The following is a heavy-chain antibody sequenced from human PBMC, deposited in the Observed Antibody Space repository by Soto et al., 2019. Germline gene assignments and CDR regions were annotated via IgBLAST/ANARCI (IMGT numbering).Heavy chain of an antibody. CDR3: GRYAGYVDS. J-gene: IGHJ4*02. CDR1: GGSISSSY. V-gene: IGHV4-59*01. D-gene: IGHD2-15*01. Sequence: QVQLQESGPGLVKPSETLSLICTVSGGSISSSYWSWIRQPPGRGLEWIGDINYRGNTNYNPSLESRVTISIDTSKKQFSLKVTSVTAADTAVYYCGRYAGYVDSWGQGTLVTVSS. CDR2: INYRGNT.